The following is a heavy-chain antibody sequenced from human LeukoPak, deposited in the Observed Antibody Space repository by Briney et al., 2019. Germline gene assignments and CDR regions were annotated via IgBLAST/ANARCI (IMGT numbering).Heavy chain of an antibody. V-gene: IGHV1-8*03. J-gene: IGHJ4*02. CDR1: GYTFTGYY. Sequence: ASVKVSCKASGYTFTGYYIHWVRQATGQGLEWMGWMNPNSGNTGYAQKFQGRVTITRNTSISTAYMELSSLRSEDTAVYYCARGSGSGSYWSVDYWGQGTLVTVSS. CDR2: MNPNSGNT. D-gene: IGHD3-10*01. CDR3: ARGSGSGSYWSVDY.